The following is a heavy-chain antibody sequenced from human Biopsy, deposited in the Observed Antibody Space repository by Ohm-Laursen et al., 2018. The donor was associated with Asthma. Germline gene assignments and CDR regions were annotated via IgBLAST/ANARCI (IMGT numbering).Heavy chain of an antibody. CDR3: ARDVMEWYLPAFDF. D-gene: IGHD3-3*01. CDR2: GGSYYDGGLK. CDR1: GFTFRGYA. Sequence: SLRLSCSASGFTFRGYAMHWVRQAPGKGLEWVAVGGSYYDGGLKYYADSVNGRFTVSRDDSMNTLYLQMNSLRPDDTAVYYCARDVMEWYLPAFDFWGQGTLVTVSS. J-gene: IGHJ4*02. V-gene: IGHV3-30-3*01.